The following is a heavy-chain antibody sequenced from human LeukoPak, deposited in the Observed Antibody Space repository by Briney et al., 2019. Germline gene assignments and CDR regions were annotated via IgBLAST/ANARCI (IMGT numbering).Heavy chain of an antibody. Sequence: PGGSLRLSCAASRFTFSSYWMSWVRQAPGKGLEWVSSISSSSSYIYYADSVKGRFTISRDNAKNSLYLQMNSLRAEDTAVYYCARVDYSNPRDYYYGMDVWGQGTTVTVSS. CDR1: RFTFSSYW. CDR3: ARVDYSNPRDYYYGMDV. D-gene: IGHD4-11*01. CDR2: ISSSSSYI. V-gene: IGHV3-21*01. J-gene: IGHJ6*02.